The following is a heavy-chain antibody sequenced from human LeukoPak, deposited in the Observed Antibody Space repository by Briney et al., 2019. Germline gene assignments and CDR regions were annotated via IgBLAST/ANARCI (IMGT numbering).Heavy chain of an antibody. V-gene: IGHV3-23*01. CDR1: GFTFSSCS. Sequence: GGSLRLSCAASGFTFSSCSMSWVRQAPGKGLEWVSVISGSGGITFYADSVKGRFTISRDNSKNTLYLQMNSLRAEDTAVYYCAKSLGIRFYYGMDVWGQGPTVTVSS. D-gene: IGHD7-27*01. CDR3: AKSLGIRFYYGMDV. CDR2: ISGSGGIT. J-gene: IGHJ6*02.